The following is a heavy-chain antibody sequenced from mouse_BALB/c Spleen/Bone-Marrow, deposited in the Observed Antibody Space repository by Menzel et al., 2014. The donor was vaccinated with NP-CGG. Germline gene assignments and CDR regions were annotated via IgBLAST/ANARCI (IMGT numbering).Heavy chain of an antibody. D-gene: IGHD2-4*01. CDR2: ISSGGST. CDR1: GFTFSSYA. CDR3: ARGGGYDYGSWFAY. Sequence: EVKLVESGGGLVKPGGSLKLSRAASGFTFSSYAMSWVRQTPEKRLEWVASISSGGSTYYPDSVKGRFTISRDNARNILYLQMSSLRSEDTAMYYCARGGGYDYGSWFAYWGQGTLVTVSA. J-gene: IGHJ3*01. V-gene: IGHV5-6-5*01.